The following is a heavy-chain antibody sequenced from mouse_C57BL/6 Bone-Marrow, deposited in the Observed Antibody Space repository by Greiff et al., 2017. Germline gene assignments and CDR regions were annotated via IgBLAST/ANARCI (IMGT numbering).Heavy chain of an antibody. CDR2: IYPGDGDT. J-gene: IGHJ3*01. V-gene: IGHV1-82*01. D-gene: IGHD1-1*01. CDR1: GYAFRSSW. Sequence: QVQLKQSGPELVKPGASVKISCKASGYAFRSSWMNWVKQRPGKGLEWIGRIYPGDGDTNYNGKFKGKATLTADKSSSTAYMQLSSLTSEDSAVYFCAKTTVGFAYWGQGTLVTVSA. CDR3: AKTTVGFAY.